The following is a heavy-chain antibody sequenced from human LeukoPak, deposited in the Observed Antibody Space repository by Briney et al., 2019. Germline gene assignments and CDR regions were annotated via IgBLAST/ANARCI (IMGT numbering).Heavy chain of an antibody. CDR1: GDSISSSYW. V-gene: IGHV4-4*02. CDR2: IFHSGNT. Sequence: SETLSLTCAVSGDSISSSYWWSWVRQPPGKGLEWIGEIFHSGNTNYNPSLKSRVTISVDTSKNQFSLKLSSVTAADTAVYYCASEQWLGFRVAFDIWGQGTMVTVSS. CDR3: ASEQWLGFRVAFDI. J-gene: IGHJ3*02. D-gene: IGHD6-19*01.